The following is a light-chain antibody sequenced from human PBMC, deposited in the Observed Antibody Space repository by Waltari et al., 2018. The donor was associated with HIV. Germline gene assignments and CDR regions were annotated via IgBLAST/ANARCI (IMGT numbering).Light chain of an antibody. J-gene: IGLJ1*01. CDR3: CSYAGTNSWV. V-gene: IGLV2-11*01. Sequence: QSALTQPLSVSGSPGQSVTISCTGSNNDIGSYSYVSCYQHQRRQAPTVSIYDVEPRTSGVPDRFSGSRSGNTASLTISGLQTEDESDYYRCSYAGTNSWVFRTGNKVTV. CDR1: NNDIGSYSY. CDR2: DVE.